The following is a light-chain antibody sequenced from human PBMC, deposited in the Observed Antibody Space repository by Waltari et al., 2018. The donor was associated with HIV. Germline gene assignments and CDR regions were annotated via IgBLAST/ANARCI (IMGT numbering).Light chain of an antibody. CDR1: SSNIGGIT. V-gene: IGLV1-44*01. Sequence: QSVLTQPPSASGTPGQRVTISCSGTSSNIGGITVNWYQQLPGTAPKLLISSDNERASGVPDLFSGSKSGTSASLAISGLQSGDEADYYCAAWDDSLNGPVFGGGTKLTVL. J-gene: IGLJ2*01. CDR2: SDN. CDR3: AAWDDSLNGPV.